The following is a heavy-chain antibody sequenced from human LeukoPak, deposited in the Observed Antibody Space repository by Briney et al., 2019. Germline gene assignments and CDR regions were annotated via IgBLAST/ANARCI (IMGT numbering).Heavy chain of an antibody. D-gene: IGHD2-15*01. J-gene: IGHJ4*02. CDR2: MNQEGSDK. CDR3: ATHGPYCSGGSCYSYPLDY. Sequence: GGSLRLSCAASGFTFGDWWMTWVRQAPGQGLEWVANMNQEGSDKYYVDSVKGRFSISRDNARNSLYLQMNSLRVEDTAVYYCATHGPYCSGGSCYSYPLDYWGQGTLVTVSS. V-gene: IGHV3-7*01. CDR1: GFTFGDWW.